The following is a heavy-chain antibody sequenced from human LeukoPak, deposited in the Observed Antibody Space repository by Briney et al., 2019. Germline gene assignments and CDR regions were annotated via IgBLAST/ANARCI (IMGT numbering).Heavy chain of an antibody. V-gene: IGHV1-69*13. CDR1: GGTFSSYA. CDR2: IIPIFGTA. D-gene: IGHD5-18*01. Sequence: GASVKVSCKASGGTFSSYAISWVRQAPGQGLEWMGGIIPIFGTANYAQKFQGRVTITADESTSTAYMELSSLRPEDTAVYYCARARRRGYSCGRNDAFDIWGQGTMVTVSS. CDR3: ARARRRGYSCGRNDAFDI. J-gene: IGHJ3*02.